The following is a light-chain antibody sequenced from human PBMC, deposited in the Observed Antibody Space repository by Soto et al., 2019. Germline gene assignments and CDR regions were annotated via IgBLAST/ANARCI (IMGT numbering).Light chain of an antibody. V-gene: IGKV1-27*01. J-gene: IGKJ2*01. CDR1: QAISNY. CDR3: QRYNAAPYT. Sequence: DIQMTQSPSSLSASVGARVTITCRANQAISNYLAWYQQRPGKVPQVLIYAASTLQQGVPSRFSGRGSGSDFTLTISSLQPEDVATYYCQRYNAAPYTFGQGTKVEI. CDR2: AAS.